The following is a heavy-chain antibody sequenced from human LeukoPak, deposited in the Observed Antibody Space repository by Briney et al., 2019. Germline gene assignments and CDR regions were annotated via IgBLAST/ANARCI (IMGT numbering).Heavy chain of an antibody. D-gene: IGHD3-10*01. CDR2: IKPDGSEK. V-gene: IGHV3-7*01. CDR3: ARERMYSGSGSTYPYYDY. Sequence: GGSLRLSCAASGFSFMNAWMIWVRQSPGKGLEWVANIKPDGSEKYFMDSVKGRFTISRDNAKNALYLEMNSLRAEDTAEYFCARERMYSGSGSTYPYYDYWGQGTLVTVSS. J-gene: IGHJ4*02. CDR1: GFSFMNAW.